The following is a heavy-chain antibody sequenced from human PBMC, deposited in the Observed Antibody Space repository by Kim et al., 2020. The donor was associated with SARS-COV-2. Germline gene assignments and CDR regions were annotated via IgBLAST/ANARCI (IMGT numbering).Heavy chain of an antibody. D-gene: IGHD3-3*01. J-gene: IGHJ6*02. V-gene: IGHV4-61*01. CDR1: GGSVSSGSYY. CDR3: ARDRITIFGVVYYGMDV. Sequence: SETLSLTCTVSGGSVSSGSYYWSWIRQPPGKGLEWIGYIYYSGSTNYNPSLKSRVTISVDTSKNQFSLKLSSVTAADTAVYYCARDRITIFGVVYYGMDVWGQGTTVTVSS. CDR2: IYYSGST.